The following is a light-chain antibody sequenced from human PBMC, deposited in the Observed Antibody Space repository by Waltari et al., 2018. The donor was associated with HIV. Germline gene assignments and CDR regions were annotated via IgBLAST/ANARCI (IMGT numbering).Light chain of an antibody. Sequence: IQMTQYPVSLSSYVGDTVTLTCQASQYINRHLNWYHQRPGKAPRVVIYDASNLETGVPPRFSGGRSGTDFSLTITNLQPEDIGVYYCQQSHNLWTFGQGTTV. CDR2: DAS. V-gene: IGKV1-33*01. CDR1: QYINRH. CDR3: QQSHNLWT. J-gene: IGKJ1*01.